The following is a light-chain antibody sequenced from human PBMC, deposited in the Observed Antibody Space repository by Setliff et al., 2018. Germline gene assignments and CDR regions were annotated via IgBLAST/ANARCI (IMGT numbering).Light chain of an antibody. V-gene: IGLV1-47*01. Sequence: QSALTQPPSASGTPGQRVTISCSGSSSNIGSNTVNWYQQLPGTAPKLLIYRNNQRPSGVPDRFSGSKSGTSASLAISGLRSEDEADYYCAAWDDSLSGWVFGGGTKVTVL. CDR1: SSNIGSNT. CDR2: RNN. CDR3: AAWDDSLSGWV. J-gene: IGLJ3*02.